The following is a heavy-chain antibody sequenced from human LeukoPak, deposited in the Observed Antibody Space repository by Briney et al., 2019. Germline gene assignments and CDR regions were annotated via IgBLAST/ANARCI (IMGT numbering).Heavy chain of an antibody. CDR1: GYSFTSYW. D-gene: IGHD6-13*01. J-gene: IGHJ6*03. CDR2: IYPGDSDT. Sequence: GESLKISCKGSGYSFTSYWIGWVRQMPGKGLEWMGIIYPGDSDTRYSPSFQGQVTTSADKSISTAYLQWSSLKASDTAMYYCARVSSSRVSYYYYYMDVWGKGTTVTVSS. CDR3: ARVSSSRVSYYYYYMDV. V-gene: IGHV5-51*01.